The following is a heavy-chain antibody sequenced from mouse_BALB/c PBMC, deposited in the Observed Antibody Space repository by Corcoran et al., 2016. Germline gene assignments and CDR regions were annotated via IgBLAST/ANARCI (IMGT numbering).Heavy chain of an antibody. CDR3: ANWDWYFEV. Sequence: EVQLQQSGAELVKPGASVKLSCTASGFNIKDTYMHWVKQRPEQGLEWIGRIDPANGNTKYDPKFQGKATITADTSSNTAYLQLSSLTSEDTAVYYCANWDWYFEVWGGGTTVTVSS. J-gene: IGHJ1*01. V-gene: IGHV14-3*02. CDR1: GFNIKDTY. D-gene: IGHD4-1*01. CDR2: IDPANGNT.